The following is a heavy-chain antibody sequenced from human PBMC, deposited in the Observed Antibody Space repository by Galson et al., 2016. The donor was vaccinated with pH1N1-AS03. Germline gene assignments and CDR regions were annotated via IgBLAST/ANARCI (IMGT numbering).Heavy chain of an antibody. J-gene: IGHJ4*02. V-gene: IGHV3-49*04. CDR1: GFTFGDYA. CDR2: IRRKGNGGTT. D-gene: IGHD1-26*01. Sequence: SLRLSCAASGFTFGDYAMGWVRQAPGKGLEWVGIIRRKGNGGTTEYAASVKERLTISRDDSESIAHLQMNSLNTEDTAVYYCTRYPRGGISVGGTYFFDYWGQGTLVTVSS. CDR3: TRYPRGGISVGGTYFFDY.